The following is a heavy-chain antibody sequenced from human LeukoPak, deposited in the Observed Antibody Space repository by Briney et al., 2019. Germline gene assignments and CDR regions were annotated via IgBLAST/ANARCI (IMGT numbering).Heavy chain of an antibody. J-gene: IGHJ6*03. CDR3: ARVSSSASYDFWSGYSDYYYMDV. CDR1: GFTFSSYW. V-gene: IGHV3-7*01. CDR2: IKQDGSEK. Sequence: GGSLRLSCAASGFTFSSYWMSWVRQAPGKGLEWVASIKQDGSEKYYVDSVKGRFTISRDNAKNSLYLQMNSLRAEDTAVYYCARVSSSASYDFWSGYSDYYYMDVWGKGTTVTVSS. D-gene: IGHD3-3*01.